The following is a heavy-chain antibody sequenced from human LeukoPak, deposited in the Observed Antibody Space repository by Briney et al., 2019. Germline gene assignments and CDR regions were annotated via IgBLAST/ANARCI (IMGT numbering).Heavy chain of an antibody. CDR3: ARTRYYYNSRSYGAPYYFDY. D-gene: IGHD3-10*01. CDR1: GASVSGSNYY. J-gene: IGHJ4*02. CDR2: IYSSGST. Sequence: SETLSLTCAVSGASVSGSNYYWGWIRQPPGKGLEWIGNIYSSGSTYYNASLQSRVTISIDTSKNQFSLRLNSVTAADTAVYYCARTRYYYNSRSYGAPYYFDYWGQGTLVTVSS. V-gene: IGHV4-39*01.